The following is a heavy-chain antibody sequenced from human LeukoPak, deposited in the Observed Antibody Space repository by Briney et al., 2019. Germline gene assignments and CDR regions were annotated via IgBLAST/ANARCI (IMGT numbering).Heavy chain of an antibody. Sequence: GGSLRLSCAASGFTFSSFDMHWVRQPTGQGLEWVSTIGTASDTYYPGSVEGRFTLSRDNAKNSSYLQMNTLTAGDTAVYYCARGPPRGKYYYMDVWGKGTTVTVSS. CDR1: GFTFSSFD. V-gene: IGHV3-13*01. CDR2: IGTASDT. J-gene: IGHJ6*03. D-gene: IGHD1-1*01. CDR3: ARGPPRGKYYYMDV.